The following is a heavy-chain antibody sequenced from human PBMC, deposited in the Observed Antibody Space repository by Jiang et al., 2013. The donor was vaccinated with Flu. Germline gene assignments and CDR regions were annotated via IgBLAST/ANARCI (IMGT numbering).Heavy chain of an antibody. D-gene: IGHD3-22*01. V-gene: IGHV4-4*02. CDR1: GGSISSSNW. Sequence: SLTCAVSGGSISSSNWWSWVRQPPGKGLEWIGEIYHTGSTNYNPSLKSRVTISVDKSKNQFSLNLSSVTAADAAVYYCARKRYDGSPPFDYWGQGTLVTVSS. CDR2: IYHTGST. CDR3: ARKRYDGSPPFDY. J-gene: IGHJ4*02.